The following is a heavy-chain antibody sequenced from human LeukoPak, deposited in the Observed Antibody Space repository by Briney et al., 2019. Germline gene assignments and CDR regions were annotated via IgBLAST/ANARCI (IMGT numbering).Heavy chain of an antibody. CDR2: IYTSGST. J-gene: IGHJ6*03. CDR1: GGSISSYY. CDR3: ARTYGDLIDRYYYYYMDV. D-gene: IGHD4-17*01. V-gene: IGHV4-4*07. Sequence: SETLSLTCTVSGGSISSYYWSWIRQPAGKGLEWIGRIYTSGSTNYNPSLKSRVTMSVDTSKNQFSLKLSSVTAADTAVYYCARTYGDLIDRYYYYYMDVWGKGTTVTVSS.